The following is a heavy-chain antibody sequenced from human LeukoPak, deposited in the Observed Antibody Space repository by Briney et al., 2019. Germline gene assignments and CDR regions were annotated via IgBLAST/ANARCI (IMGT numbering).Heavy chain of an antibody. CDR1: GGSINNGDYY. CDR3: ARVSLTGGFWFDP. D-gene: IGHD7-27*01. Sequence: SETLSLTCTVSGGSINNGDYYWSWIRQPAGKGLEWIGRIYASGSTNYNPSLKSRVTMSVDTSKKQFSLKLSSVTAADTAVYYCARVSLTGGFWFDPWGQGTLVTVSS. V-gene: IGHV4-61*02. J-gene: IGHJ5*02. CDR2: IYASGST.